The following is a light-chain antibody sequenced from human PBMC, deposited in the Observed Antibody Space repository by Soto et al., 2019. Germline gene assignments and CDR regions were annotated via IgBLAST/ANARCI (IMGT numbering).Light chain of an antibody. J-gene: IGKJ5*01. CDR1: QSVSGTY. Sequence: IVLTQSPGTLSLSPEERATLSCRASQSVSGTYLAWYQQKPGQAPRLLIYDVSSRATGIPDRFSGSGSGADFTLTISRLEPEDFAVYYCQQYGTSPLTFGQGTRLEIK. V-gene: IGKV3-20*01. CDR2: DVS. CDR3: QQYGTSPLT.